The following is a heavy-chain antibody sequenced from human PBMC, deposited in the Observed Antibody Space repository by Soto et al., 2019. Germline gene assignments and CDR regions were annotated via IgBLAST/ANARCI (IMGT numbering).Heavy chain of an antibody. Sequence: QITLKESGPTLVKPTQTLTLTCTFSGFSLTTGGVAVGWIRQPPGKALEWLALIYWDDDKRYSPSLKSRLSITKDASKNQVVLTMTNMDPVDTATYYCEHSECSGADCYSWWYFGLWGRGTLVTVSS. CDR1: GFSLTTGGVA. J-gene: IGHJ2*01. D-gene: IGHD2-15*01. CDR2: IYWDDDK. CDR3: EHSECSGADCYSWWYFGL. V-gene: IGHV2-5*02.